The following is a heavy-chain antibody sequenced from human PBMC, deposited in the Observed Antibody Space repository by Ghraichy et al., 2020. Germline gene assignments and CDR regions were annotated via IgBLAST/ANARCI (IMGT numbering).Heavy chain of an antibody. J-gene: IGHJ6*02. CDR3: ARLSNQDTAMVRRYYYYYYGMDV. CDR2: IYTSGST. V-gene: IGHV4-4*09. D-gene: IGHD5-18*01. CDR1: GGSISSYY. Sequence: SETLSLTCTVSGGSISSYYWSWIRQPPGKGLEWIGYIYTSGSTNYNPSLKSRVTISVDTSKNQFSLKLSSVTAADTAVYYCARLSNQDTAMVRRYYYYYYGMDVWGQGTTVTVSS.